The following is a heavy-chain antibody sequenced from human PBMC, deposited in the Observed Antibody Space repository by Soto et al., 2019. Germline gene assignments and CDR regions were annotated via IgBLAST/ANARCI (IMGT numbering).Heavy chain of an antibody. CDR3: ARGKAAAGTGWFDP. D-gene: IGHD6-13*01. CDR1: GGSFSGYY. J-gene: IGHJ5*02. V-gene: IGHV4-34*01. CDR2: INHSGST. Sequence: PSETLSLTCAVYGGSFSGYYWSWIRQPPWKGLEWIGEINHSGSTNYNPSLKSRVTISVDTSKNQFSLKLSSVTAADTAVYYCARGKAAAGTGWFDPWGQGTLVTVSS.